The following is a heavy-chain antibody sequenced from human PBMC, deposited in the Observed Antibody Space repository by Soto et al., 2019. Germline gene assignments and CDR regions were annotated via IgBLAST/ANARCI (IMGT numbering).Heavy chain of an antibody. J-gene: IGHJ4*02. Sequence: PSETLSLTCTVSGASIRRTDYYWSWIRQAPGKGLEWIGYVYYTGRTSYNPSLKSRVSISMDTSKNQFSLNLDSVTAADTAVYFCARDFAYFDSWGQGTLVTVSS. D-gene: IGHD3-3*01. CDR3: ARDFAYFDS. CDR2: VYYTGRT. CDR1: GASIRRTDYY. V-gene: IGHV4-61*08.